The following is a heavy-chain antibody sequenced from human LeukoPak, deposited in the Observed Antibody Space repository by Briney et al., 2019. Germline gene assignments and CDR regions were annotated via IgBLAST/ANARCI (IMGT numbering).Heavy chain of an antibody. V-gene: IGHV6-1*01. CDR1: RDSASSNSAA. CDR2: TYYRSKWYN. D-gene: IGHD2-21*02. J-gene: IGHJ5*02. CDR3: ASADRDYNWFDT. Sequence: SQTLSLTCAISRDSASSNSAAWNWIRQSPSRGLEWLGRTYYRSKWYNDYAVSVKSRITINPDTSKHQFSLHLNSVTPEDTAVYYCASADRDYNWFDTWGQGTLVTVSS.